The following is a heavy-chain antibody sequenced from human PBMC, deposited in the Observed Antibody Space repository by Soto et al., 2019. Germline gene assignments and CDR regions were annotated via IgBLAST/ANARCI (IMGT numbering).Heavy chain of an antibody. V-gene: IGHV1-2*04. CDR1: GYTFTGYY. D-gene: IGHD3-10*01. Sequence: ASVKVSCKASGYTFTGYYMHWVRQAPGQGLEWMGWINPNSGGTNYAQKFQGWVTMTRDTSISTAYMELSRLRSDDTAVYYCARDRGITMVRGVLGAFDIWGQGTMVTVSS. CDR3: ARDRGITMVRGVLGAFDI. CDR2: INPNSGGT. J-gene: IGHJ3*02.